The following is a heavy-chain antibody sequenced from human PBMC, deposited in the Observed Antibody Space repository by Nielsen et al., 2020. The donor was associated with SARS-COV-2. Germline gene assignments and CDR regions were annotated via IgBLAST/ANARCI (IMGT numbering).Heavy chain of an antibody. Sequence: SPTLSLTCAVYGGSFSGYYWSWIRQPPGKGLEWIGEINHSGSTNYNPSLKSRVTISVDTSKNQFSLKLSSVTAADTAVYYCARVGGIAVAGTGGWGQGTLVTVSS. CDR1: GGSFSGYY. J-gene: IGHJ4*02. D-gene: IGHD6-19*01. CDR3: ARVGGIAVAGTGG. V-gene: IGHV4-34*01. CDR2: INHSGST.